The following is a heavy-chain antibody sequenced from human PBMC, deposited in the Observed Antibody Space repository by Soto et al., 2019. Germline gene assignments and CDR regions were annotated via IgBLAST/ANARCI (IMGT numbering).Heavy chain of an antibody. D-gene: IGHD3-10*01. CDR3: ARVAVAGVFDY. CDR2: INYSGIT. CDR1: GGSISGSSDY. J-gene: IGHJ4*02. Sequence: SETLSLTCTVSGGSISGSSDYWGWVRQPPGKGLEWIRNINYSGITYYNPTLKSRVTISVDTSKNQFSLKLNSVTAADTAVYYCARVAVAGVFDYWGQGTLVTVSS. V-gene: IGHV4-39*01.